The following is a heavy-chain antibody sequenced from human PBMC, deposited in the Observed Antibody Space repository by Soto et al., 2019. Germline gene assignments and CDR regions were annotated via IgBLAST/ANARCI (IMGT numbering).Heavy chain of an antibody. CDR3: ARAIVTAIFGVVGYGMDV. CDR2: IIPIFGTA. D-gene: IGHD3-3*01. V-gene: IGHV1-69*01. J-gene: IGHJ6*02. Sequence: SVNVSCKASGGTFSSYCSSWVRQAPGQGLEWMGGIIPIFGTANYAQKFQGRVTITADESTSTAYMELSSLRSEDTAVYYCARAIVTAIFGVVGYGMDVWGQGTTVTVSS. CDR1: GGTFSSYC.